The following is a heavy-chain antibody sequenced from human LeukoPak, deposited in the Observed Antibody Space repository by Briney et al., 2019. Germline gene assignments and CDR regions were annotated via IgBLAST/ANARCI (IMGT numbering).Heavy chain of an antibody. D-gene: IGHD3-10*01. CDR3: ARDFYGSGSPTPGY. Sequence: PSETLSLTCTVSGGSVSSGSYYWSWIRQPPGKGLEWIGYIYYSRSTNYNPSLKSRVTISVDTSKNQFSLKLSSVTAADTAVYYCARDFYGSGSPTPGYWGQGTLVTVSS. V-gene: IGHV4-61*01. CDR1: GGSVSSGSYY. J-gene: IGHJ4*02. CDR2: IYYSRST.